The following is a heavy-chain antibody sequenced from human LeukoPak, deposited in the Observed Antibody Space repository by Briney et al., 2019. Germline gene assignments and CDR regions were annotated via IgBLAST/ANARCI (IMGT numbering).Heavy chain of an antibody. V-gene: IGHV3-7*01. CDR3: ASVYYGDYVVDY. CDR2: IKQDGSEK. J-gene: IGHJ4*02. Sequence: GGSLRLSCAASGSTFSSDWMSWVRQAPGKGLEWVAKIKQDGSEKYYVDSVKGRFTISRDNAKNSLYLQMNSLRAEDTAVYYCASVYYGDYVVDYWGQGTLVTVSS. CDR1: GSTFSSDW. D-gene: IGHD4-17*01.